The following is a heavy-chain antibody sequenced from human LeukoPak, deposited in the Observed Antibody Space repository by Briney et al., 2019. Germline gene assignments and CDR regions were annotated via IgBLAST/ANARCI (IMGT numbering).Heavy chain of an antibody. CDR1: GGTFSSYG. CDR2: IIPIFGTA. CDR3: ATTPYSSGWFPPVFFDY. Sequence: SVKVSCKASGGTFSSYGISWVRQAPGQGLEWMGGIIPIFGTANYAQKFQGRVTITADESTSTAYMELSSLRSEDTAVYYCATTPYSSGWFPPVFFDYWGQGTLVTVSS. V-gene: IGHV1-69*01. J-gene: IGHJ4*02. D-gene: IGHD6-19*01.